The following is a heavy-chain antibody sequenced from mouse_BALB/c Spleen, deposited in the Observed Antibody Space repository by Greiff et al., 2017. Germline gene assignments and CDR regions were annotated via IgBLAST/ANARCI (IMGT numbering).Heavy chain of an antibody. J-gene: IGHJ2*01. V-gene: IGHV1S41*01. Sequence: DLVKPGASAKLSCKASGYTFTSYWINWIKQRPGQGLEWIGRIAPGSGSTYYNEMFKGKATLTVDTSSSTAYIQLSSLSSEDSAVYFCASGNSYYFDYWGQGTTLTVSS. CDR2: IAPGSGST. CDR1: GYTFTSYW. D-gene: IGHD2-1*01. CDR3: ASGNSYYFDY.